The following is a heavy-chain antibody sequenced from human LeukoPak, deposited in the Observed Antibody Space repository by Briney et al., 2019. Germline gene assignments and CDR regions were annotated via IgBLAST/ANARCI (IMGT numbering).Heavy chain of an antibody. CDR2: IYSGGST. CDR1: GFTFSSNY. D-gene: IGHD5-12*01. V-gene: IGHV3-66*02. J-gene: IGHJ4*02. Sequence: PGGSLRLSCAASGFTFSSNYMSWVRQAPGKGLEWVSVIYSGGSTYYADSVKGRFTISRDNSKNTLYLLMNSLRAEDTAVYYCARSSGYDFGIDYWGQGTLVTVSS. CDR3: ARSSGYDFGIDY.